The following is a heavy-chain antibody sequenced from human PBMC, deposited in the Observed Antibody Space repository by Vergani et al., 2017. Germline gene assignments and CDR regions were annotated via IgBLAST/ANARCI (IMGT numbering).Heavy chain of an antibody. V-gene: IGHV4-59*01. CDR2: IYYSGIT. CDR1: GGSISSYY. D-gene: IGHD4-17*01. J-gene: IGHJ3*02. CDR3: ARYVPTVTHDAFDI. Sequence: QVQLQESGPGLVKPSETLSLTCTVSGGSISSYYWSWIRQPPGKGLEWIGYIYYSGITNYNPYLKSRVTISVDTSKNQFSLKLSSVTAADTAVYYCARYVPTVTHDAFDIWGQGTMVTVSS.